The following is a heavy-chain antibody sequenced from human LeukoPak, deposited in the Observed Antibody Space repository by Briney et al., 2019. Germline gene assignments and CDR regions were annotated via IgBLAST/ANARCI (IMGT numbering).Heavy chain of an antibody. J-gene: IGHJ4*02. Sequence: SETLSLTCTVSGGSISSYYWSWIRQPPGKGLEWIGYIYYSGSTNYNPSLKSRVTISVDTSKNQFSLELSSVTAADTAVYYCARDGRHDYGDHVDYWGQGTLVTVSS. CDR2: IYYSGST. V-gene: IGHV4-59*01. CDR1: GGSISSYY. CDR3: ARDGRHDYGDHVDY. D-gene: IGHD4-17*01.